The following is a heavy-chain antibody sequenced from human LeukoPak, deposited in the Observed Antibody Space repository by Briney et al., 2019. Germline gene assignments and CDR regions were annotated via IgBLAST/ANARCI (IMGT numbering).Heavy chain of an antibody. CDR3: ARVKHYDFWSGYYWYFDL. D-gene: IGHD3-3*01. V-gene: IGHV4-59*01. CDR2: IYYSGST. J-gene: IGHJ2*01. CDR1: GGSISSYY. Sequence: SETLSLTCTVSGGSISSYYWSWIRQPPGKGLEWIGYIYYSGSTNYNPSLKSRVTISVDTSKNQFSLKLSSVTAADTAVYYCARVKHYDFWSGYYWYFDLWGRGTLVTVSS.